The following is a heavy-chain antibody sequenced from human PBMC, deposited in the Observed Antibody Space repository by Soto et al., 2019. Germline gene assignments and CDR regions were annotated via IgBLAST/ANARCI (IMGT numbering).Heavy chain of an antibody. Sequence: QVQLVQSGAEVKKPGAAVKVSCKASGYTFTKYSVAWVRQAPGQGLEWMGWISAYNGNTNYAQKLQGRVTMTTDTSTSTAYMELRSLRSDDTAVYYCARRPWEKSDEFDIWGQGTMVTVSS. CDR2: ISAYNGNT. V-gene: IGHV1-18*04. CDR1: GYTFTKYS. CDR3: ARRPWEKSDEFDI. D-gene: IGHD1-26*01. J-gene: IGHJ3*02.